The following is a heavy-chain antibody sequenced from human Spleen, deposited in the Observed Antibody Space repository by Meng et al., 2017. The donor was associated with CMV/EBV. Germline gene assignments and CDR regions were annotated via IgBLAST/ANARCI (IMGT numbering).Heavy chain of an antibody. D-gene: IGHD2-2*01. V-gene: IGHV1-46*01. CDR1: GYTFTRYY. Sequence: SGYTFTRYYMQWVRRAPGQGLEWMGMINLSDSSTSYAQKFQGRVTMTRDMSTSTVYMELSSLRSEDTAVYYCAREDCTSTRCYGYLDYWGQGTLVTVSS. CDR2: INLSDSST. J-gene: IGHJ4*02. CDR3: AREDCTSTRCYGYLDY.